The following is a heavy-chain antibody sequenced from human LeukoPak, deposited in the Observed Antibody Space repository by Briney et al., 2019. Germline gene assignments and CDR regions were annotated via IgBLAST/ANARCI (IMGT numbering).Heavy chain of an antibody. J-gene: IGHJ4*02. Sequence: GGSLRLSCAASRFTFSNYWMSWVRHAPGQGLEWVAKINQDGSQRSYVDSVTGRFTISRDNAKNSLYLQMNSLRADDTAVYYCARGFCTSGRCSKYDYWGQGTLVTVSS. CDR3: ARGFCTSGRCSKYDY. CDR2: INQDGSQR. D-gene: IGHD2-15*01. CDR1: RFTFSNYW. V-gene: IGHV3-7*01.